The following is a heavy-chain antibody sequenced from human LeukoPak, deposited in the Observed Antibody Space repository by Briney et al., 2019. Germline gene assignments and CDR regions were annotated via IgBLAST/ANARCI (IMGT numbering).Heavy chain of an antibody. CDR3: ARDRYSGYSEINWFDP. CDR2: INPNSGGT. D-gene: IGHD5-12*01. J-gene: IGHJ5*02. V-gene: IGHV1-2*02. CDR1: GNTFTGYY. Sequence: ASVKVSCKASGNTFTGYYIHWVGQAPGQGLEWMGWINPNSGGTNYAQKFQGRVTMTRDTSISTAYMELSRLRSDDTAVYYCARDRYSGYSEINWFDPWGQGTLVTVSS.